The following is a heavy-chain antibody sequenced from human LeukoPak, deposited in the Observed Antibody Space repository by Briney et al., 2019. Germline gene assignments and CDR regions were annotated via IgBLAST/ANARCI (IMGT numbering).Heavy chain of an antibody. Sequence: SETLSLTCTVSGGSISSYYWSWIRQPAGKGLEWIGRIYTSGSTNYNPSLKSRVTMSVDTSKNQFSLKLSSVTAADTAVYYCARDRSVLGIAVAANWFDPWGQGTLVTVSS. CDR1: GGSISSYY. V-gene: IGHV4-4*07. D-gene: IGHD6-19*01. CDR2: IYTSGST. CDR3: ARDRSVLGIAVAANWFDP. J-gene: IGHJ5*02.